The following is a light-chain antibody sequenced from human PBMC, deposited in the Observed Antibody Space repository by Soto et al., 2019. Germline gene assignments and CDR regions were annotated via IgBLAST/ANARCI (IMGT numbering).Light chain of an antibody. CDR3: QVWDSSSDPYV. Sequence: SYELTQPPSVSVAPGQTARITCGGNNIGSKSVHWYQQKPGQAPVLVVYDDSDRPSGIPERFSGSNSGNTATLTISRVEAGDEADDYCQVWDSSSDPYVFGTGTKLTVL. V-gene: IGLV3-21*02. CDR2: DDS. J-gene: IGLJ1*01. CDR1: NIGSKS.